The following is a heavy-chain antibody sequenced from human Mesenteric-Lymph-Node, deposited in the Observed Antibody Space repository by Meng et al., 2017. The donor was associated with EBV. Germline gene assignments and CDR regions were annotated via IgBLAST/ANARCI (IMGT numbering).Heavy chain of an antibody. V-gene: IGHV4-4*02. D-gene: IGHD2-15*01. CDR2: IFHSGST. J-gene: IGHJ4*02. CDR3: AKITNSGGFNYFDY. CDR1: GGSISSSNL. Sequence: QVQLREPGPGLGKPSGALSLTCAVSGGSISSSNLWSWVRQPPGKGLEWIGEIFHSGSTNYNPSLRSRVTISVDKSKNQFSLKLSSVTAADTAVYYCAKITNSGGFNYFDYWGQGTLVTVSS.